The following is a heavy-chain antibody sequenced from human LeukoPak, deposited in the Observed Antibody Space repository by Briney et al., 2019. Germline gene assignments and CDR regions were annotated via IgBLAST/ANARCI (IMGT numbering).Heavy chain of an antibody. Sequence: GGSLRLSYAASGFTFSSYAMSWVRQAPGKGLEWVSAISGSGGSTYYADSVKGRFTISRDNSKNTLYLQMNSLRAEDTAVYYCAARIVVVPAAISRSMDYYYYYMDVWGKGTTVTVSS. CDR3: AARIVVVPAAISRSMDYYYYYMDV. V-gene: IGHV3-23*01. D-gene: IGHD2-2*01. CDR1: GFTFSSYA. CDR2: ISGSGGST. J-gene: IGHJ6*03.